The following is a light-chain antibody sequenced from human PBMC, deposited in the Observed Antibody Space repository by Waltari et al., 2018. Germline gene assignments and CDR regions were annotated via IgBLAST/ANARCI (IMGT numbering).Light chain of an antibody. CDR3: MQGSRPFS. J-gene: IGKJ2*03. CDR2: LAS. V-gene: IGKV2-30*01. CDR1: ESLEY. Sequence: DVVMTKSPLSLPVTLGQPASISCRSNESLEYLAWFYQRPGQAPRRLIHLASRRDSGVPDRFIGSGSGTAFTLQITRVEPEDLGVYYCMQGSRPFSFGQGTKLEIK.